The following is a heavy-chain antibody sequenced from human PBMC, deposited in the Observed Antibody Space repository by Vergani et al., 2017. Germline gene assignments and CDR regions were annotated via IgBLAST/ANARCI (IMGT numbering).Heavy chain of an antibody. Sequence: QLQLQESGPGLVKPSETLSLTCTVSGGSISSSSYYWGWIRQPPGKGLEWIRRIYYSGSTYYNPSLKSRVTISVDTSKNQFSLKLSSVTAADTAVYYCARLYGSGSPFDYWGQGTLVTVSS. CDR1: GGSISSSSYY. CDR3: ARLYGSGSPFDY. V-gene: IGHV4-39*07. D-gene: IGHD3-10*01. J-gene: IGHJ4*02. CDR2: IYYSGST.